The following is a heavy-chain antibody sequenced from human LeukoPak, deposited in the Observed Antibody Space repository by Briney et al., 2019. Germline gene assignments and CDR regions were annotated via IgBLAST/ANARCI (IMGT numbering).Heavy chain of an antibody. J-gene: IGHJ4*02. V-gene: IGHV4-59*01. D-gene: IGHD6-19*01. Sequence: SETLSLTCTVSGGSISSYYWSWIRQPPGEGLEWIGYIYYSGSTNYNPSLKSRVTISVDTSKNQFSLKLSSVTAADTAVYYCARVYSSGWYRIDYWGQGTLVTASS. CDR1: GGSISSYY. CDR2: IYYSGST. CDR3: ARVYSSGWYRIDY.